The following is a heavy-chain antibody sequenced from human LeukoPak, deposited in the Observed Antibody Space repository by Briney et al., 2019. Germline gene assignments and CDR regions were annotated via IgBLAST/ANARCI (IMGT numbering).Heavy chain of an antibody. V-gene: IGHV3-23*01. Sequence: PGGTLRLSCAASGFTFSSYGMSWVRQAPGKGLEWVSAISGSGGSTYYADSVKGRFTISRDNSKNTLYLQMNSLRAEDTAVYYCARGAYGSGSQPLDNWGQGTLVTVSS. J-gene: IGHJ4*02. CDR3: ARGAYGSGSQPLDN. CDR1: GFTFSSYG. CDR2: ISGSGGST. D-gene: IGHD3-10*01.